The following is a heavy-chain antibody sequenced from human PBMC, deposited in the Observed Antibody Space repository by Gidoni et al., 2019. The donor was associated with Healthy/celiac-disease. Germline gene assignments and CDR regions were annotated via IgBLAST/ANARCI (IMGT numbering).Heavy chain of an antibody. CDR3: AGAPPRGYSGYEGWRAFDI. V-gene: IGHV4-30-4*01. CDR2: IYYSGST. D-gene: IGHD5-12*01. Sequence: QVQLQESGPGLVKPSQTLSLTCTVSGGSVSSGDYYWRWIRQPPGQDLEWIGYIYYSGSTYYHPSLKSRVTISVDTSKNQFSLKLSSVTAADPAVYYCAGAPPRGYSGYEGWRAFDIWGQGTMVTVSS. CDR1: GGSVSSGDYY. J-gene: IGHJ3*02.